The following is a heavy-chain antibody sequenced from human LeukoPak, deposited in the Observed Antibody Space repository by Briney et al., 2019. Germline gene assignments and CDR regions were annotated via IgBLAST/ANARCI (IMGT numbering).Heavy chain of an antibody. CDR1: GGSISSGNYY. CDR2: IYSSGST. CDR3: TRGSIAYYYMDV. J-gene: IGHJ6*03. Sequence: PSETLSLTCTVSGGSISSGNYYWSWIRQPAGKGLEWIGRIYSSGSTNYNPSLKSRVTISVDTSKNQFSLKLSSVTAADTAVYYCTRGSIAYYYMDVWGKGTTVTISS. D-gene: IGHD3-22*01. V-gene: IGHV4-61*02.